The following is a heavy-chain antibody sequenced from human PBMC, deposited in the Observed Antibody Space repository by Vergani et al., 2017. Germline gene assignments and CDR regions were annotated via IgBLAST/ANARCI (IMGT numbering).Heavy chain of an antibody. Sequence: EVQLVESGGVVVQPGGSLRLSCAASGFTFDDYAMHWVRQAPGKGLEWVSLISWDGGSTYYADSVNGRFTISRDNSKNSLYLQMNSLRAEDTALYYCAKDMRGGSGGSCYSYYYGMDVWGQGTTVTVSS. J-gene: IGHJ6*02. CDR2: ISWDGGST. D-gene: IGHD2-15*01. CDR1: GFTFDDYA. V-gene: IGHV3-43D*03. CDR3: AKDMRGGSGGSCYSYYYGMDV.